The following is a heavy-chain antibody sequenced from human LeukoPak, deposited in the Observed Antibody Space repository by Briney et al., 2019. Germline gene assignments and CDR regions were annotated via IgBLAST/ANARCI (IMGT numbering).Heavy chain of an antibody. CDR1: GYTFTSYD. CDR2: MNPNSGNT. Sequence: ASVKVSCKASGYTFTSYDINWVRQATGQGLEWMGWMNPNSGNTGYAQKFQGRVTMTRNTSISTAYMELSSLRSEDTAVYYCARGLSIYYGSVYGYWGQGTLVTVSS. D-gene: IGHD3-10*01. J-gene: IGHJ4*02. V-gene: IGHV1-8*01. CDR3: ARGLSIYYGSVYGY.